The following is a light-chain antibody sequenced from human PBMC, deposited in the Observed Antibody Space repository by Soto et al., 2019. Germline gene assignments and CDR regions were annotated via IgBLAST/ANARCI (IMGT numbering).Light chain of an antibody. CDR2: DVS. V-gene: IGLV2-14*03. J-gene: IGLJ2*01. CDR3: SSYTTSITYL. Sequence: QSALTQPASVSGSHGQSITISCTGTGSNVGGYNFVSWFQHHPGKAPKLIIFDVSSRPSGVSDRFSGSKSGNTASLTISGLQAEDEAEYYCSSYTTSITYLFGGGTKLTVL. CDR1: GSNVGGYNF.